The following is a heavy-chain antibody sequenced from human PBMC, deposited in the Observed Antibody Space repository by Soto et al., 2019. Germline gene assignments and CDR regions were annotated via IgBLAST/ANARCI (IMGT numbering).Heavy chain of an antibody. Sequence: SETLSLTCAVSGGSFNANFWTWIRQPPGKGLEWVGEIYYTGNTNYNPSLKGRVVISVDTSKNQFTLRLTSVTAADTAVYYCASARWDYWGHGTLVTVSS. CDR1: GGSFNANF. CDR2: IYYTGNT. CDR3: ASARWDY. V-gene: IGHV4-34*01. D-gene: IGHD6-13*01. J-gene: IGHJ4*01.